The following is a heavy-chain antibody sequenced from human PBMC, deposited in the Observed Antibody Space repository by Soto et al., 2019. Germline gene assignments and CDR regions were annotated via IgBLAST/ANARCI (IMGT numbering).Heavy chain of an antibody. CDR3: EIDPYGDFSFAS. J-gene: IGHJ4*02. CDR2: ISSSSNTK. V-gene: IGHV3-48*01. Sequence: GGSLRLSCAASGFTFSSYNMNWVRQAPGKGLEWLSYISSSSNTKYYADSVKGRFTISRDNAKSSLYLQMNSLRAEDTAVYYCEIDPYGDFSFASWGQGTLVTVSS. D-gene: IGHD4-17*01. CDR1: GFTFSSYN.